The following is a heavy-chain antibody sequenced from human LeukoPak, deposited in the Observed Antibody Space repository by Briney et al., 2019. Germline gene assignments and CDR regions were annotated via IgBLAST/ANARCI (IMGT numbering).Heavy chain of an antibody. J-gene: IGHJ4*02. CDR2: ISPYKGNT. Sequence: ALVKVSCKASGYTFTTYGISWVRQAPGQGLEWMGWISPYKGNTNYAQKFQGRVTMTTDTSTSTAYMELRSLTSDDTAVYYCARDRDWNLDYWGQGTLVTVSS. V-gene: IGHV1-18*01. CDR3: ARDRDWNLDY. CDR1: GYTFTTYG. D-gene: IGHD1-1*01.